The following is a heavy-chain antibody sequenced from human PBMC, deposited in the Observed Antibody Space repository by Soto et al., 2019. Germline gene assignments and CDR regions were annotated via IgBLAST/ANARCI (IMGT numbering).Heavy chain of an antibody. D-gene: IGHD4-4*01. CDR1: GGSISSGDYY. V-gene: IGHV4-30-4*01. Sequence: SETLSLTCTVSGGSISSGDYYWSWIRQPPGKGLEWIGYIYYSGSTYYNPSLKSRVTISVDTSKNQFSLKLSSVTAADTAVYYCERDLRDYSNTYFDYWGQGTLVTVSS. CDR2: IYYSGST. J-gene: IGHJ4*02. CDR3: ERDLRDYSNTYFDY.